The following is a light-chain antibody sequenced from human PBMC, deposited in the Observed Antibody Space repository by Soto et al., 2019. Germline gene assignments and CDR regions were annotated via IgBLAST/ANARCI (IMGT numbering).Light chain of an antibody. Sequence: EIVLTQSPATLSLSPGERATLSCRASQSVSGYLAWYQQKPGQAPRLLIYDASNRATGIPARFSGRGSGTDFTLTISSLEPEDFALYYCQQRSNWPRTFGQGTKVEIK. J-gene: IGKJ1*01. V-gene: IGKV3-11*01. CDR3: QQRSNWPRT. CDR2: DAS. CDR1: QSVSGY.